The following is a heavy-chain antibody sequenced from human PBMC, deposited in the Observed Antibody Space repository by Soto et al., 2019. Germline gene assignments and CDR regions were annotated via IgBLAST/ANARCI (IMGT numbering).Heavy chain of an antibody. CDR2: IYYTGST. J-gene: IGHJ5*02. CDR3: ASLSWGYYDSSGYYLRWFDP. CDR1: GGSVSSGSFY. Sequence: SETLSLTCTVSGGSVSSGSFYWSWIRQPPGKGLEWIGYIYYTGSTNYNPSLKSRVTISVDTSKNQFSLKLSSVTAADTAVYYCASLSWGYYDSSGYYLRWFDPWGQGTLVTVSS. D-gene: IGHD3-22*01. V-gene: IGHV4-61*01.